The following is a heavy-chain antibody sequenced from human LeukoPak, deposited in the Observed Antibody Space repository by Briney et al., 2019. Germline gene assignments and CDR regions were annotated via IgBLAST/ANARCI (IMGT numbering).Heavy chain of an antibody. CDR2: IKQDGREK. Sequence: PGGSLRLSCAPSGFTFSSYWMSWVRLAPGKGVEWVANIKQDGREKYYVDSVKGRFTISRDNAKNSLYLQMNSLRAEDTAVYYCARDDEEAAVAGFFDYWGQGTLVTVSS. J-gene: IGHJ4*02. V-gene: IGHV3-7*01. D-gene: IGHD6-19*01. CDR3: ARDDEEAAVAGFFDY. CDR1: GFTFSSYW.